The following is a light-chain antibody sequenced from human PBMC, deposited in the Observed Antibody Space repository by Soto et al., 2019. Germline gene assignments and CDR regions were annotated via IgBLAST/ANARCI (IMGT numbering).Light chain of an antibody. CDR2: DAS. CDR1: QSMSIH. J-gene: IGKJ1*01. V-gene: IGKV3-15*01. Sequence: DIVMTQSPATLSVATGERATLSCKASQSMSIHLAWYQHKPGQAPRLLIYDASTRATGVPPRFSGSGSGTEFTLTISSLQSADFATYYCQQYQRWPPWTFGQGTRLEIK. CDR3: QQYQRWPPWT.